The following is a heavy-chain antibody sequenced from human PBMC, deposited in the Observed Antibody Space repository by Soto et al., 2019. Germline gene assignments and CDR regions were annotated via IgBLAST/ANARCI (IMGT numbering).Heavy chain of an antibody. D-gene: IGHD5-18*01. Sequence: GGSLRLSCAASGFTFTDEAMSWVRQAPGKGLEWVSLINASGGYTYYADSVKGRFTISRDNSRNTLYLQMNSLRAEDTAVYYCARDYSSYGPFYYWGQGTLVTVSS. J-gene: IGHJ4*02. V-gene: IGHV3-23*01. CDR1: GFTFTDEA. CDR2: INASGGYT. CDR3: ARDYSSYGPFYY.